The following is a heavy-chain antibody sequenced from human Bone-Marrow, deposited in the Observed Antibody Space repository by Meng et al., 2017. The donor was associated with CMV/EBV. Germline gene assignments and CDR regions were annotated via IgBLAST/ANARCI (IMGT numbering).Heavy chain of an antibody. V-gene: IGHV1-69*04. Sequence: SVKVSCKASGYTFTSYGISWVRQAPGQGLEWMGRIIPILGIANYAQKFQGRVTITADKSTSTAYMELSSLRSEDTAVYYCARALGVVVVPAAIPPYGMDVWGPGTTVTVYS. CDR2: IIPILGIA. D-gene: IGHD2-2*01. CDR1: GYTFTSYG. CDR3: ARALGVVVVPAAIPPYGMDV. J-gene: IGHJ6*02.